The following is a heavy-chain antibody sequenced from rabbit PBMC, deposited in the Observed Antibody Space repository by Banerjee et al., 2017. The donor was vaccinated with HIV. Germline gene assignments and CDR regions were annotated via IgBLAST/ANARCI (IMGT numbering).Heavy chain of an antibody. Sequence: QSLEESGGDLVKPGASLTLTCKASGFTLSSNYWIYWVRQAPGKGLEWIGCINTGDGSTYYASWAKGRFTISKTSSTTVTLQMTSLTAADTATYFCAKFAGYGGYGSDLWGPGTLVTVS. CDR1: GFTLSSNYW. CDR3: AKFAGYGGYGSDL. CDR2: INTGDGST. V-gene: IGHV1S40*01. D-gene: IGHD6-1*01. J-gene: IGHJ4*01.